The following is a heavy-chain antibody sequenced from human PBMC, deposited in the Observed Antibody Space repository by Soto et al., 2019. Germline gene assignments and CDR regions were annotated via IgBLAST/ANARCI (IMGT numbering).Heavy chain of an antibody. CDR3: ARDRAKSPDHFDS. V-gene: IGHV4-30-4*01. J-gene: IGHJ4*02. Sequence: SETLSLTCTVSGGSISSDDYYWSWIRQPPGKGLEWIGYIYYTGSTNYNPSLESRLTISIDRPKNQFSLTLTSVNAADTALYYCARDRAKSPDHFDSWGQGTLVTVSS. CDR1: GGSISSDDYY. CDR2: IYYTGST.